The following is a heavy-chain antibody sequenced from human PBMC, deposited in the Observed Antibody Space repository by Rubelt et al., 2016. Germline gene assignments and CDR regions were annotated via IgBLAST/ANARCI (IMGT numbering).Heavy chain of an antibody. J-gene: IGHJ4*02. CDR1: GFTFSIYS. Sequence: PGGSLRLSCAASGFTFSIYSVNWVRRAPGKGLEWVSSISSSSNYIYYADSVKGRFTISRDNAKNSVYLQMNSLRAEDTAVYFCASGERGRGWWEVVLPGVYWGQGIRVAVSS. V-gene: IGHV3-21*01. CDR2: ISSSSNYI. D-gene: IGHD1-26*01. CDR3: ASGERGRGWWEVVLPGVY.